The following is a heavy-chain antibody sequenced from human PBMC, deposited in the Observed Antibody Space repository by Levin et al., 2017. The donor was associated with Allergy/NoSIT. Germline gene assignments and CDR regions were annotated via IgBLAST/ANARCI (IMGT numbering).Heavy chain of an antibody. V-gene: IGHV4-30-2*01. CDR3: ARAPSGYNPNWFDP. J-gene: IGHJ5*02. CDR2: IYHSGST. D-gene: IGHD3-22*01. CDR1: GGSISSGGYS. Sequence: SETLSLTCAVSGGSISSGGYSWSWIRQPPGKGLEWIGYIYHSGSTYYNPSLKSRVTISVDRSKNQFSLKLSSVTAADTAVYYCARAPSGYNPNWFDPWGQGTLVTVSS.